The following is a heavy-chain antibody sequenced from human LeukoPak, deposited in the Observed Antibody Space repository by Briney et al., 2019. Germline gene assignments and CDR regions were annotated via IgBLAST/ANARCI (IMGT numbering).Heavy chain of an antibody. V-gene: IGHV4-34*01. J-gene: IGHJ3*02. CDR2: INHSGST. Sequence: PSETLSLTCAVYGGSFSGYYWSWIRQPPGKGVEWIGEINHSGSTNYNPSLKSRVTISVDTSKNQFSLKLSSVTAADAAVYYCARGRRVTPRPSAFDIWGQGTMVTVSS. CDR1: GGSFSGYY. CDR3: ARGRRVTPRPSAFDI. D-gene: IGHD4-23*01.